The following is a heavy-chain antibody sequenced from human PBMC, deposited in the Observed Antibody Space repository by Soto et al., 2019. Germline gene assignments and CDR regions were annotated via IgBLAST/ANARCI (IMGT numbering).Heavy chain of an antibody. CDR3: AKVPSMAKYYYGMDV. D-gene: IGHD3-10*01. CDR1: GFTFSSYA. V-gene: IGHV3-23*01. Sequence: GGSLRLSCAASGFTFSSYAMSWVRQAPGKGLEWVSAISGSGGSTYYADSVKGRFTISRDNSKNTLYLQMNSLRAEDTAVYYCAKVPSMAKYYYGMDVWGQGTTVTVSS. CDR2: ISGSGGST. J-gene: IGHJ6*02.